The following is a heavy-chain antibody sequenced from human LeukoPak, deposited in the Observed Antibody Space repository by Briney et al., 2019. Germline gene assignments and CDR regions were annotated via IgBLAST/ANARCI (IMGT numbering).Heavy chain of an antibody. CDR1: GCTFSSYG. CDR3: AKDLSERYYPASDY. CDR2: IRYDGSNK. Sequence: GGSLRLSCAASGCTFSSYGMHWVRQAPAKGLDWVAFIRYDGSNKDYADSVKGRFTISRDNSKNTLYLQMNSLRAEDTAVYYCAKDLSERYYPASDYWGQGTLVTVSS. J-gene: IGHJ4*02. D-gene: IGHD1-26*01. V-gene: IGHV3-30*02.